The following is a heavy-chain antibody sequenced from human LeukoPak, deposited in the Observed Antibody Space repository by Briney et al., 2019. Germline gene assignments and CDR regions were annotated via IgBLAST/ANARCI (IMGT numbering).Heavy chain of an antibody. CDR1: GGSISSTSYY. J-gene: IGHJ5*02. Sequence: SETLSLTCRVSGGSISSTSYYWDWIRQPPGKGLEWIASIYHSGETFYNPSLESRVAISVDTSNNEVFLDLYSVTAADTAMYYCAETNTQDWFDPWGRGTLVTVSS. V-gene: IGHV4-39*07. D-gene: IGHD2-8*01. CDR2: IYHSGET. CDR3: AETNTQDWFDP.